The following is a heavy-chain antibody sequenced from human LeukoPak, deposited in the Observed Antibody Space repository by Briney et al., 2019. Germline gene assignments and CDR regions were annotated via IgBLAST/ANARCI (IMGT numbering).Heavy chain of an antibody. CDR2: INPSGGST. Sequence: ASVKVSCKASGYTFTSDSMHWVRQAPGQGLEWMGIINPSGGSTSYAQKFQGRVTMTRDMSTSTVYMELSSLRSEDTAVYYCARDRAKITMVRGVKAYYYYYMDVWGKGTTVTVSS. CDR3: ARDRAKITMVRGVKAYYYYYMDV. CDR1: GYTFTSDS. V-gene: IGHV1-46*01. J-gene: IGHJ6*03. D-gene: IGHD3-10*01.